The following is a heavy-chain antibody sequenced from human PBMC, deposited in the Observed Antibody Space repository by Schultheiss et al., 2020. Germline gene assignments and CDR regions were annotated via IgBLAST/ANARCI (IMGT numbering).Heavy chain of an antibody. J-gene: IGHJ6*02. V-gene: IGHV4-59*05. CDR1: GGSTSSYY. D-gene: IGHD4-17*01. CDR2: IYYSGGT. Sequence: SETLSLTCTVSGGSTSSYYWSWIRQPAGKGLEWIGSIYYSGGTYYNPSLKSRVTISVDTSKNQFSLKLSSVTAADTAVYYCARHGDYGDYAEPYYYGMDVWGQGTTVTVSS. CDR3: ARHGDYGDYAEPYYYGMDV.